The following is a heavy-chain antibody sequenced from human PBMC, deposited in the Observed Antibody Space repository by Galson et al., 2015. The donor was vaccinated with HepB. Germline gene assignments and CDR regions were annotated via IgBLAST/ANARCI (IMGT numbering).Heavy chain of an antibody. CDR1: GFTFDSYG. J-gene: IGHJ4*02. CDR3: AKDLCGSGSYPCYYFAS. D-gene: IGHD3-10*01. V-gene: IGHV3-23*01. Sequence: SLRLSCAASGFTFDSYGMTWVRQAPGKGLEWVATITTRGEDTFYAGSVKGRFTISRDNVKNTLYLQMSTLRAQDTARYYCAKDLCGSGSYPCYYFASWGQGTLVIVSS. CDR2: ITTRGEDT.